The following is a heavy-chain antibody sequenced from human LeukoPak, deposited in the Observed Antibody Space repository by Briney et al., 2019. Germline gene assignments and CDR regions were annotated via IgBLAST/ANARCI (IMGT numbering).Heavy chain of an antibody. CDR1: GFTFSSNA. D-gene: IGHD1-26*01. J-gene: IGHJ4*02. CDR3: ARETWELPNDY. CDR2: ISYSGGST. Sequence: GGSLRLSCAASGFTFSSNAMSWVRQAPGKGLEWVSGISYSGGSTYYADSVKGRFTISRDNSKNTLYLQMNSLRAEDTAVYYCARETWELPNDYWGQGTLVTVSS. V-gene: IGHV3-23*01.